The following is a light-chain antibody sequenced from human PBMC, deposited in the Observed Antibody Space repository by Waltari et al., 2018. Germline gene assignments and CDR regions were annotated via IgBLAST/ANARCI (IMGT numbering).Light chain of an antibody. CDR1: ESLLFSTGKTH. CDR2: EVS. V-gene: IGKV2-29*02. J-gene: IGKJ4*01. CDR3: MQGIHLPLT. Sequence: DIVMTQTPLSLSVTPGQPASITCTLSESLLFSTGKTHMYWFLQRPGQSPQLLIYEVSSRLAGVPDRFSGSGSGTDFTLKISRVEAEDVGIYYCMQGIHLPLTFGGGTKVEIK.